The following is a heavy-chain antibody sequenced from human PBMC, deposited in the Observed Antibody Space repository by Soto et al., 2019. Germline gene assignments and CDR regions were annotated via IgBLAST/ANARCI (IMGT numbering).Heavy chain of an antibody. D-gene: IGHD4-17*01. CDR1: GYTFTSYD. V-gene: IGHV1-8*01. CDR3: ARGTTVTNGVYYYYYYMDV. Sequence: ASVKVSCKASGYTFTSYDINWVRQATGQGLEWMGWMNPNSGNTGYAQKFQGRVTMTRNTSISTAYMELSSLRSEDTAVYYCARGTTVTNGVYYYYYYMDVWGKGTTVTVS. CDR2: MNPNSGNT. J-gene: IGHJ6*03.